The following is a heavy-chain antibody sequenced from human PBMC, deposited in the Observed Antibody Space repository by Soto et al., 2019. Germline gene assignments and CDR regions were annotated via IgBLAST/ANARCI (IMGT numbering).Heavy chain of an antibody. J-gene: IGHJ6*02. CDR1: GFTFSSYA. V-gene: IGHV3-23*01. Sequence: QPGGSLRLSCAASGFTFSSYAMSWVRQAPGKGLEWVSAISGSGGSTYYADSVKGRFTISRDNSKNTLYLQMNSLRAEDTAVYYCAKDPQVGYNWNYRGGYYYYGMDVWGQGTTVTVSS. CDR2: ISGSGGST. D-gene: IGHD1-7*01. CDR3: AKDPQVGYNWNYRGGYYYYGMDV.